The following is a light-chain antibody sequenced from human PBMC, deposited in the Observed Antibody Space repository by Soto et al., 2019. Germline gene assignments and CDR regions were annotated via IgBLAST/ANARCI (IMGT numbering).Light chain of an antibody. Sequence: EVVMTQSPATLSVSPGERATLSCRASESVSRNLAWYQQKPCQAPRLLIYDASTRATGVPGRFSGSGSGTEFTLTIRSLQSEDFAVYYCQQYGVRPPATFGPGTRLEIE. CDR2: DAS. V-gene: IGKV3-15*01. CDR1: ESVSRN. J-gene: IGKJ5*01. CDR3: QQYGVRPPAT.